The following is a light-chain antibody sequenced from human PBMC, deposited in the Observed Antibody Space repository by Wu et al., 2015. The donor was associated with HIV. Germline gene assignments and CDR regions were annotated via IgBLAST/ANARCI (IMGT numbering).Light chain of an antibody. V-gene: IGKV3-11*01. CDR3: QHRSNWPT. CDR2: GAS. Sequence: EIVMMQSPATLSVSPGERVTLSCRASQSVSKNLAWYQQKPGQAPRLLIHGASTRATGVPARFSGSGSGTDFTLTISSLEPEDFAVYYCQHRSNWPTFGQGTKVEIQ. J-gene: IGKJ1*01. CDR1: QSVSKN.